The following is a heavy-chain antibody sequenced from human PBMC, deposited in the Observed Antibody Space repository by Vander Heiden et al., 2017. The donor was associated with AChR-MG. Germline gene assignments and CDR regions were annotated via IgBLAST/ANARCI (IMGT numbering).Heavy chain of an antibody. V-gene: IGHV1-8*01. J-gene: IGHJ4*02. CDR3: ARGANDHDYGYIFDY. CDR2: MNPNSGNT. CDR1: GDNFTSYD. Sequence: QVQLVQSGAEVKKPGASVKVYCKDSGDNFTSYDINWVRQATGQGLEWMGWMNPNSGNTGYAQKLQGRVTMTRNTSISTAYMELSSLRSEDTAVYYCARGANDHDYGYIFDYWGQGTLVTVSS. D-gene: IGHD4-17*01.